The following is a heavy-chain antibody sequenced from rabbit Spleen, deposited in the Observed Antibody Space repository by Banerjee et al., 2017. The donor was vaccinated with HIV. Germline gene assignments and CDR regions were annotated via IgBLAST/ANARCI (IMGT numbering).Heavy chain of an antibody. D-gene: IGHD1-1*01. CDR3: AKTTSSGSSGGYAL. J-gene: IGHJ3*01. CDR1: GFDFSTYS. CDR2: IVPIFGVT. Sequence: QEQLEESGGGLVKPEGSLTLSCKASGFDFSTYSMSWVRQAPGKGLEWIGYIVPIFGVTYYANWVNGRFTISSHNAQNTVFLQMTSLTAADTATYFCAKTTSSGSSGGYALWGQGTLVTVS. V-gene: IGHV1S47*01.